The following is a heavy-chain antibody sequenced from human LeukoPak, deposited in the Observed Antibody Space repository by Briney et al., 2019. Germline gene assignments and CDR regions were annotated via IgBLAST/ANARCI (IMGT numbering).Heavy chain of an antibody. J-gene: IGHJ4*02. CDR2: TYYRSKWYN. Sequence: SQTLSLTCAISGDSVSSNSAAWTWIRQSPSRGLEWLGRTYYRSKWYNDYAVSVKSRITINPDTSKNQFSLQLNSVTPEDTAVYYCAREAVRGSGWPATFDYWGQGTLVTVSS. V-gene: IGHV6-1*01. CDR1: GDSVSSNSAA. D-gene: IGHD6-19*01. CDR3: AREAVRGSGWPATFDY.